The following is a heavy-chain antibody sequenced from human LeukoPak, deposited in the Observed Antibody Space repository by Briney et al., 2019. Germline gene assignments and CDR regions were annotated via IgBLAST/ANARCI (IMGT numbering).Heavy chain of an antibody. D-gene: IGHD6-13*01. Sequence: ASVKVSCKASGYTFTSYGISWVRQAPGQGLEWMGWISAYNGNTNYAQKLQGRVTMTTDTSTSTAYMELRGLRSDDTAVYYCARAILRGTAPYYFDYWGQGTLVTVSS. J-gene: IGHJ4*02. CDR2: ISAYNGNT. V-gene: IGHV1-18*04. CDR3: ARAILRGTAPYYFDY. CDR1: GYTFTSYG.